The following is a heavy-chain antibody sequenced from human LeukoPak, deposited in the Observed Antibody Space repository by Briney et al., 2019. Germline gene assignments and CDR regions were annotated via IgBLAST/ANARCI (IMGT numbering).Heavy chain of an antibody. CDR3: ARRESTGYYYYMDV. J-gene: IGHJ6*03. D-gene: IGHD1-14*01. Sequence: SETLSLTCTVSGGSISSSSYYWGWIRQPPGKGLEWIGSIYYSGSTYYNPSLKSRVTISVDTSKNQFSLKLSPVTAADTAVYYCARRESTGYYYYMDVWGKGTTVTVSS. CDR1: GGSISSSSYY. CDR2: IYYSGST. V-gene: IGHV4-39*07.